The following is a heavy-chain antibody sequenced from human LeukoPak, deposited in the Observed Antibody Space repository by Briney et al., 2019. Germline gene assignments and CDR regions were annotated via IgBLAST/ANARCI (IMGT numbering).Heavy chain of an antibody. V-gene: IGHV3-74*01. CDR2: INSDGSST. CDR3: ARDLYYGDYFDY. Sequence: PAGALRLACAAAGFTFSSYWMHWVRHAPGKGLVWVSRINSDGSSTSYADSVKGRFTISRDNAKNTLYLQMNSLRAEDTAVYYCARDLYYGDYFDYWGQRTLVTVSS. J-gene: IGHJ4*02. CDR1: GFTFSSYW. D-gene: IGHD4-17*01.